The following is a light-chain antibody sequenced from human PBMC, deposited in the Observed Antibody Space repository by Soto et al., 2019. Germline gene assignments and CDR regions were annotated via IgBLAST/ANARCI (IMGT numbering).Light chain of an antibody. J-gene: IGLJ2*01. CDR3: TSYTNINYVI. V-gene: IGLV1-40*01. CDR1: DSNIGENFD. CDR2: GNN. Sequence: QSVLTQPPSVSGAPGQRVTISCTGSDSNIGENFDVHWYQQLPGTAPKLLIYGNNNRPSGVPDRFSASRSGTSASLAITGLQAEDEADYYCTSYTNINYVIFGGGTQLTVL.